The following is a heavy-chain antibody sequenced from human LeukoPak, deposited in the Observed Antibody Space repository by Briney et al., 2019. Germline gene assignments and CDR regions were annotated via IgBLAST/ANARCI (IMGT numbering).Heavy chain of an antibody. V-gene: IGHV4-59*08. D-gene: IGHD1-1*01. J-gene: IGHJ4*02. Sequence: SETLSLTCTVSGGRINNHYWTWIRQPPGKGLEWLGYIYYSGTTNYNPSLRSRVTISIDTSKNQFSLKLNSVTAADTAVYFCARRTYSAAYWKHFDYWGQGTLVTVSS. CDR3: ARRTYSAAYWKHFDY. CDR1: GGRINNHY. CDR2: IYYSGTT.